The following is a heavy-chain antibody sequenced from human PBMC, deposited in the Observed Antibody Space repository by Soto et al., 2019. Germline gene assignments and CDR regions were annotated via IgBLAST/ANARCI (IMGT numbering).Heavy chain of an antibody. Sequence: GGSLRLSCASSEFTFSSSAMGWVRQAPGKGLEWVSAISGSGATTYYADSLKGRFTISRDNSKNTLSLQMNSLRAEDTAVYFCVKVSDYYDTSGFYWEFFDYWGQGTLVTVSS. V-gene: IGHV3-23*01. CDR2: ISGSGATT. CDR1: EFTFSSSA. D-gene: IGHD3-22*01. CDR3: VKVSDYYDTSGFYWEFFDY. J-gene: IGHJ4*02.